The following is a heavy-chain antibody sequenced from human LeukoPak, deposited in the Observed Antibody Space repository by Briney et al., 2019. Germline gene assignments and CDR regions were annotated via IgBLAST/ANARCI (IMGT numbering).Heavy chain of an antibody. CDR2: INPNGGIT. D-gene: IGHD2-15*01. CDR1: GYTFTSYY. Sequence: ASVKVSCKASGYTFTSYYMHWVRQAPGQGLEWMGIINPNGGITSYAQKFQGRVTMARDMSTSTFYMDLTSLRSEDTAVYYCARGKELMVAATLDYWGQGTLVTVSS. V-gene: IGHV1-46*01. CDR3: ARGKELMVAATLDY. J-gene: IGHJ4*02.